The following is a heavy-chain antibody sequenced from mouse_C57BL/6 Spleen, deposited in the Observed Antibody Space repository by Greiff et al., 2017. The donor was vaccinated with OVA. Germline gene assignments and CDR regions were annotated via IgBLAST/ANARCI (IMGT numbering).Heavy chain of an antibody. Sequence: EVQLQQSGPELVKPGASVKISCKASGYSFTGYYMNWVKQSPEKSLEWIGEINPSTGGTTYNQKFKAKATLTVDKSSSTAYMQLKSLTSEDSAVYYGARWENYYGSSYPFDYWGQGTTLTVSS. J-gene: IGHJ2*01. V-gene: IGHV1-42*01. CDR1: GYSFTGYY. CDR2: INPSTGGT. CDR3: ARWENYYGSSYPFDY. D-gene: IGHD1-1*01.